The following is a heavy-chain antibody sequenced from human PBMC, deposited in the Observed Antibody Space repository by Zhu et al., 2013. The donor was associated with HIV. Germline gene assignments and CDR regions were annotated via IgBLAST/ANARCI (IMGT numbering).Heavy chain of an antibody. CDR2: INPNSGDT. J-gene: IGHJ5*02. V-gene: IGHV1-2*02. Sequence: QVQLVQSGAEVKKPGASVKVSCKASGYTFTGYYMHWVRQAPGQGLEWMGWINPNSGDTNSAQIFQGRVNMTRDTSITTAYMELSSLRSDDTASYYCVRERCSGGDCYSTWFDPWGQGTLVTVSS. CDR3: VRERCSGGDCYSTWFDP. CDR1: GYTFTGYY. D-gene: IGHD2-15*01.